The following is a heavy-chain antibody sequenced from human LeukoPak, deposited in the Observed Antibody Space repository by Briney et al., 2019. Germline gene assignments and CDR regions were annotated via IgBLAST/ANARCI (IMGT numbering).Heavy chain of an antibody. D-gene: IGHD3-3*01. V-gene: IGHV4-61*01. J-gene: IGHJ2*01. Sequence: PSETLSLTCSVSGGSISSSSYYWGWIRQPPGKGLEWIGYIYYSGSTNYNPSLKSRVTISVDTSKNQFSLKLSSVTAADTAVYYCARDGFLEWNERYFDLWGRGTLVTVSS. CDR3: ARDGFLEWNERYFDL. CDR1: GGSISSSSYY. CDR2: IYYSGST.